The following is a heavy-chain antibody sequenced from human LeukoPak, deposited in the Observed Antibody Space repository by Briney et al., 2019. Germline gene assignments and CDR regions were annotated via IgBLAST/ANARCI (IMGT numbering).Heavy chain of an antibody. CDR3: ARVGGIAVAGTQGEIDY. V-gene: IGHV3-48*03. CDR1: GFTFSSYE. CDR2: ISSSGSTI. Sequence: GGSLRLSCAASGFTFSSYEMNWVHQAPGKGLEWVSYISSSGSTIYYADSVKGRFTISRDNAKNSLYLQMNSLRAEDTAVYYCARVGGIAVAGTQGEIDYWGQGTLVTVSS. J-gene: IGHJ4*02. D-gene: IGHD6-19*01.